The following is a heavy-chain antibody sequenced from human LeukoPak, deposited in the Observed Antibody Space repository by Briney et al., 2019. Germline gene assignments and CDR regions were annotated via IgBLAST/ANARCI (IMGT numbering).Heavy chain of an antibody. V-gene: IGHV3-48*03. CDR2: ISSSGSTI. CDR1: GFTFSSYE. Sequence: GGSLRLSCAASGFTFSSYEMNWVRQAPGKWLEWVSYISSSGSTIYYADSVKGRFTISRDNSKNTLYLQMNSLRAEDTAVYYCARDRSTADAFDIWGQGTMVTVSS. D-gene: IGHD2-2*01. J-gene: IGHJ3*02. CDR3: ARDRSTADAFDI.